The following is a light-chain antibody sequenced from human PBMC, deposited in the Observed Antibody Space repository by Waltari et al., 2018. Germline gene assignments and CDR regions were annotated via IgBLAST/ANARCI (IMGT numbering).Light chain of an antibody. J-gene: IGKJ2*01. Sequence: DIVLTQSPDSLAVSLGERPTINCKSSQSVLYSSNNKNYLAWYQQRPGQPPKLLIYWASTRESGVPDRFSGSGSGTDFTLTISSLQTEDVAVYYCQQYYATPNTFGQGTNVEIK. CDR3: QQYYATPNT. V-gene: IGKV4-1*01. CDR2: WAS. CDR1: QSVLYSSNNKNY.